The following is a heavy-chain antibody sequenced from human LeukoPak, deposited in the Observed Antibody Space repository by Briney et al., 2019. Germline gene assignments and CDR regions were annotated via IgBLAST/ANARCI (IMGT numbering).Heavy chain of an antibody. CDR2: INHSGST. V-gene: IGHV4-34*01. D-gene: IGHD3-3*01. J-gene: IGHJ4*02. CDR1: GGSFSGYY. Sequence: SETLSLTCAVYGGSFSGYYWSWIRQPPGKGLECIGEINHSGSTNYNPSLKSRVTISVDTSKNQFSLKLSSVTAAETAVYYCARESYAYYDFWSGYSCYFDYWGQGTLVTVSS. CDR3: ARESYAYYDFWSGYSCYFDY.